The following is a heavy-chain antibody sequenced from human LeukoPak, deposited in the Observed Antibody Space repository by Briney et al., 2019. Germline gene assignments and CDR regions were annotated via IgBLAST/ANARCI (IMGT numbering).Heavy chain of an antibody. J-gene: IGHJ4*02. CDR2: MRFDGRDK. D-gene: IGHD3-10*01. CDR1: GFSFSSYG. V-gene: IGHV3-30*02. CDR3: AKDGVLLWFGYFDY. Sequence: GGSLRLSCAASGFSFSSYGMHWVRQAPGKGLEWVAFMRFDGRDKYYADSVKGRFTISRDNSKNTLYLQMNSLRAEDTAVYYCAKDGVLLWFGYFDYWGQGTLVTVSS.